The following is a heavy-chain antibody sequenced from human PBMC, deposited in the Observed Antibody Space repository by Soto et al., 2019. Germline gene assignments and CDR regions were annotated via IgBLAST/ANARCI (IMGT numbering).Heavy chain of an antibody. V-gene: IGHV1-69*01. D-gene: IGHD6-13*01. J-gene: IGHJ5*02. CDR3: ARGATHGSSWYFWFDP. Sequence: QVQLVQSGAEVRMPGSSVKVSCKASGGTFSTYPINWVRQAPGQGLAWMGGIIPLFGTTNYAQKFKGRVTITADESTSTAYMELSSLRAEDAAVYYCARGATHGSSWYFWFDPWGQGPLVTVSS. CDR1: GGTFSTYP. CDR2: IIPLFGTT.